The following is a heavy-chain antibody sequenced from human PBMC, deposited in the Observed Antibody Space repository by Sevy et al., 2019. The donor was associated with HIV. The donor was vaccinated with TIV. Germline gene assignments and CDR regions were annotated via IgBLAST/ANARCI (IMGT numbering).Heavy chain of an antibody. CDR2: VSGSDDTK. J-gene: IGHJ6*02. D-gene: IGHD4-17*01. CDR1: GFTFSDYY. Sequence: GGSLRLSCAASGFTFSDYYMSWIRQAPGKGLEWVSYVSGSDDTKYYAESVKGRFTISRDNAKNSLYLQMNSLRAEDTAVYYCARDHVKDGDLGDYYYFAMDVWGQGTTVTVSS. V-gene: IGHV3-11*01. CDR3: ARDHVKDGDLGDYYYFAMDV.